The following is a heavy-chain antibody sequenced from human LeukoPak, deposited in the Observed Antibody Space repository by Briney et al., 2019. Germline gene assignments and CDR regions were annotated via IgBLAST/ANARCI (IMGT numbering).Heavy chain of an antibody. CDR3: AAPGASGFVGNFWSGPLDY. CDR2: INPSAGST. Sequence: GASVKVSCRASGYTFTSHYMHWVRQAPGQGLEWMGIINPSAGSTSYPQKFQGRVTMTRDTSTSTAYMELSSLRSEDTAVYYCAAPGASGFVGNFWSGPLDYWGQGTLVTVSS. V-gene: IGHV1-46*01. D-gene: IGHD3-3*01. J-gene: IGHJ4*02. CDR1: GYTFTSHY.